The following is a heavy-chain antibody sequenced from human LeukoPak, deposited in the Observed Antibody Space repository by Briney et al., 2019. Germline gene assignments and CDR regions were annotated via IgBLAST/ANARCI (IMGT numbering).Heavy chain of an antibody. CDR3: ARHTRVPAAQPLYMDV. CDR1: GYTFTSYG. V-gene: IGHV1-18*01. D-gene: IGHD2-2*01. Sequence: ASVKVSCKASGYTFTSYGISWVRQAPGQGLEWMGWMSAYNGNTNYAQKLQGRVTMTTDTSTSTAYMELRSLRSDDTAVYYCARHTRVPAAQPLYMDVWGKGTTVTVSS. CDR2: MSAYNGNT. J-gene: IGHJ6*03.